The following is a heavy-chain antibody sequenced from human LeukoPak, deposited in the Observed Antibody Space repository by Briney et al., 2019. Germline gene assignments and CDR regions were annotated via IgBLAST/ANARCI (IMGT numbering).Heavy chain of an antibody. CDR2: IYYSGST. J-gene: IGHJ3*02. Sequence: PSQTLSLTCTVSDGSISSGDYYWSWIRQPPGKGLEWIGYIYYSGSTYYNPSLKSRVTISVDTSKNQFSLKLSSVTAADTAVYYCARSPDPLAAFDIWGQGTMVTVSS. CDR1: DGSISSGDYY. V-gene: IGHV4-30-4*01. CDR3: ARSPDPLAAFDI.